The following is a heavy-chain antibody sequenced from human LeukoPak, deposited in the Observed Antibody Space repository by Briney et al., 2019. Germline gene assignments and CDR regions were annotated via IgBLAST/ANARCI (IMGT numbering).Heavy chain of an antibody. V-gene: IGHV4-34*01. CDR1: GGSFSGYY. D-gene: IGHD3-22*01. CDR3: ARDLYYYDSSGPNTDAFDI. CDR2: INHSGST. J-gene: IGHJ3*02. Sequence: SETLSLTCAVYGGSFSGYYWSWIRQPPGKGLEWIGEINHSGSTNYNPSPKSRVTISVDTSKNQFSLKLSSVTAADTAVYYCARDLYYYDSSGPNTDAFDIWGQGTMVTVSS.